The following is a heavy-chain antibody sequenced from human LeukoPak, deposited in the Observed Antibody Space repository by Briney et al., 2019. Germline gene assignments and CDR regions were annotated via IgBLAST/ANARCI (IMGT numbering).Heavy chain of an antibody. CDR2: IYYSGST. V-gene: IGHV4-61*03. Sequence: SETLSLTCTVSGGSVSSGSYYWSWIRQPPGKGLEWIGYIYYSGSTNYNPSLKSRVTISLDTSKNHFSLKLSSVTAADTAVYYCARDISYYTSTSCSNWFDPWGQGTLVTVSS. D-gene: IGHD2-2*01. J-gene: IGHJ5*02. CDR1: GGSVSSGSYY. CDR3: ARDISYYTSTSCSNWFDP.